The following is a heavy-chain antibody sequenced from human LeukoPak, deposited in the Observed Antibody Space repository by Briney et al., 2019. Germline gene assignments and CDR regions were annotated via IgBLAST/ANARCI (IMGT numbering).Heavy chain of an antibody. CDR3: ARTKETGTTPDAFDI. J-gene: IGHJ3*02. CDR2: INHSGST. Sequence: SETLSLTCAVYGGSFSSYYWTWIRQPPGKGLEWIGEINHSGSTNYNPSLKSRVTISVDTSKNQFSLKLSSVTAADTAVYCCARTKETGTTPDAFDIWGQGTMVTVSS. D-gene: IGHD1-1*01. CDR1: GGSFSSYY. V-gene: IGHV4-34*01.